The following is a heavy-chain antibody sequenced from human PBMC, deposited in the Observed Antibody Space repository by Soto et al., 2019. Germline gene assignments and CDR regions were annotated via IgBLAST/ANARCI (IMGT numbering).Heavy chain of an antibody. Sequence: ASVKVSCKSSGYTFTGYYIHWVRQAPGQGLEWMGWINPNNGGTKYAQNFQGWVILTSDTSISTAYMEMTRLRSDDTAVYFCVRGEADYYYYGMDVWGQGTTVTVSS. CDR2: INPNNGGT. V-gene: IGHV1-2*04. J-gene: IGHJ6*02. CDR1: GYTFTGYY. CDR3: VRGEADYYYYGMDV.